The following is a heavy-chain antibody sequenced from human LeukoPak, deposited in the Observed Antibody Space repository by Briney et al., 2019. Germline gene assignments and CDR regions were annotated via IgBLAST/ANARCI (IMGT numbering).Heavy chain of an antibody. CDR3: ARGLFPRLLKNYYYYYMDV. D-gene: IGHD2-15*01. V-gene: IGHV4-4*07. J-gene: IGHJ6*03. Sequence: SETLSLTCTVSGGSISSYYWSWIRQPAGKGLEWIGRIYTSGSTNYNPSLKSRVTISVDTSKNQFSLKLSSVTAADTAVYYCARGLFPRLLKNYYYYYMDVWGKGTTVTVSS. CDR2: IYTSGST. CDR1: GGSISSYY.